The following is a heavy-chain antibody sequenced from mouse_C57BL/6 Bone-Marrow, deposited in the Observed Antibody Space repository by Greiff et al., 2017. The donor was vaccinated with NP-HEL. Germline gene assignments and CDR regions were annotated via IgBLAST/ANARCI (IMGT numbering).Heavy chain of an antibody. V-gene: IGHV14-2*01. CDR1: GFNFKDYY. D-gene: IGHD2-4*01. Sequence: VQLQQSGAELVKPGASVKLSCTASGFNFKDYYMPWVKQRPEQGLEWIGRIDPEDGETKYAPTFQGKATITADTSSNTAYLQLSSLTSVYTGVYYCAGYDSGFAYWGQGTLVTVSA. J-gene: IGHJ3*01. CDR2: IDPEDGET. CDR3: AGYDSGFAY.